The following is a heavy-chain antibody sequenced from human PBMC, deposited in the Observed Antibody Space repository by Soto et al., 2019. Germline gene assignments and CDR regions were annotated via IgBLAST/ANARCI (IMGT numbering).Heavy chain of an antibody. CDR2: IIPIFGTA. V-gene: IGHV1-69*12. CDR1: GGTFSSYA. D-gene: IGHD2-2*01. J-gene: IGHJ6*02. Sequence: QVQLVQSGAEVKKPGSSVKVSCKASGGTFSSYAISWVRQAPGQGLEWMGGIIPIFGTANYAQKFQGRVXXPADESTSTAYMELSSLRSEDTAVYYCARHVPAAGYYYGMDVWGQGTTVTXSS. CDR3: ARHVPAAGYYYGMDV.